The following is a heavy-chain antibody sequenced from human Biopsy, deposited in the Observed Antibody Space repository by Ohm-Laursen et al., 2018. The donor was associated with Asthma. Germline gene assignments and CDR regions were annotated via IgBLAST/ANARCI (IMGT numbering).Heavy chain of an antibody. Sequence: SETLSLTCDVSGAAINRSDWWSWVRQPPGKGLQWIGEIFHTGTTNYNPSLMGRLTISVDTSKSQFSLKLTSVTAADTATYFCARGVDYFDYWGQGILVTVSS. V-gene: IGHV4-4*02. CDR2: IFHTGTT. CDR1: GAAINRSDW. J-gene: IGHJ4*02. CDR3: ARGVDYFDY.